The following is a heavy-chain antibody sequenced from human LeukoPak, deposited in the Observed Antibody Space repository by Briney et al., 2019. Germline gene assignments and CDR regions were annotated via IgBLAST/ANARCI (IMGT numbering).Heavy chain of an antibody. V-gene: IGHV3-23*01. D-gene: IGHD2-2*01. CDR2: ISGSGGST. J-gene: IGHJ4*02. Sequence: PGGSLRLSCAASGFTFSSYGMSWIRQAPGKGLEWVAAISGSGGSTYYADSVKGRFTISRANSKNTLYLQMNSLRAEDPAVSYCAKDLIVVPAAPVFLWFGGGGNWGQGTLVTVSS. CDR1: GFTFSSYG. CDR3: AKDLIVVPAAPVFLWFGGGGN.